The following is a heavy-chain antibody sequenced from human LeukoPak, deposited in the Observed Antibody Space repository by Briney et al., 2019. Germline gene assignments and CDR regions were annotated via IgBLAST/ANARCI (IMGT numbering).Heavy chain of an antibody. CDR3: ARVAMIVPFDY. D-gene: IGHD3-22*01. CDR2: IYYSGST. CDR1: GGSISSYY. V-gene: IGHV4-59*01. J-gene: IGHJ4*02. Sequence: SETLSLTCTVSGGSISSYYWSWIRQPPGKGLEWIGYIYYSGSTNYNPSLKSRVTISVDTSKNQFSLKLSSVTAADTAVYYCARVAMIVPFDYWGQGTLVTVSS.